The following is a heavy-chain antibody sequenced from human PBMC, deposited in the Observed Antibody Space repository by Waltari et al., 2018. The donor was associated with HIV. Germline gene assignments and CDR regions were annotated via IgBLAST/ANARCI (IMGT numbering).Heavy chain of an antibody. D-gene: IGHD6-19*01. CDR3: TSGPENGWFVD. CDR2: IHPHSHVP. J-gene: IGHJ4*02. Sequence: QEELVQSGAEVKKPGASVRISCNTSINTFANYVIYWLRQAPGQSLQWLGWIHPHSHVPRYSPDFEDRVTITRDPSLNVIYMEISSLTSEDTAVYFCTSGPENGWFVDWGQGTLVSVS. V-gene: IGHV1-8*01. CDR1: INTFANYV.